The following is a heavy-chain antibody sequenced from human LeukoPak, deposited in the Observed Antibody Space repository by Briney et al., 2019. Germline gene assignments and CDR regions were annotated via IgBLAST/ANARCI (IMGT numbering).Heavy chain of an antibody. CDR1: GGSISSSNW. D-gene: IGHD6-13*01. V-gene: IGHV4-4*02. J-gene: IGHJ1*01. CDR3: ARRLGIAAAGTGYFQH. CDR2: IYHSGST. Sequence: PSETLSLTCAVSGGSISSSNWWSWVRPPPGKGLEWIGEIYHSGSTNYNPSLKSRVTISVDKSKNQFSLKLSSVTAADTAVYYCARRLGIAAAGTGYFQHWGQGTLVTVSS.